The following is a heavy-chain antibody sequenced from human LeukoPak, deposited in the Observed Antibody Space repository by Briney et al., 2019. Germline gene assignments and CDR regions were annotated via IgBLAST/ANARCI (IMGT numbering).Heavy chain of an antibody. CDR2: ISSSSSYI. CDR3: ASVIVSIVGAL. Sequence: GGSLRLSCAASGFTFSSYSMNWVRQAPGKGLEWVSSISSSSSYIYYADSVKGRFTISRDNAKNSLYLQMNSLRAEDTAVYYCASVIVSIVGALWGQGTLVTVSS. D-gene: IGHD1-26*01. J-gene: IGHJ4*02. V-gene: IGHV3-21*01. CDR1: GFTFSSYS.